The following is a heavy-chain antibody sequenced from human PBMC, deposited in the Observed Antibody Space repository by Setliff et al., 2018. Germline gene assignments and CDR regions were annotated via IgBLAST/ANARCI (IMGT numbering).Heavy chain of an antibody. V-gene: IGHV1-18*01. CDR2: ISVYTGNT. Sequence: ASVKVSCKASGYTFSHSGITWVRQAPGQGLEWMGWISVYTGNTNYAQKLQGRVTMTTDASTSTAYMELRGLTSDDTAVYYCSRLVRYCSKTTCQTASGAELWGQGTLVTVSS. CDR3: SRLVRYCSKTTCQTASGAEL. CDR1: GYTFSHSG. J-gene: IGHJ4*02. D-gene: IGHD2-8*01.